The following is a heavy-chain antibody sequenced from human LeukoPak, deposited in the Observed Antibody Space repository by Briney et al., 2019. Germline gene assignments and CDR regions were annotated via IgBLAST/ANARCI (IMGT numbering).Heavy chain of an antibody. CDR3: ARDSGERGSGSYLIAY. Sequence: GASVKVSCKASGYTFTGYYMHWVRQAPGQGLERMGWINPNSGGTNYAQKFQGRVTMTRDTSISTAYMELSRLGSDDTAVYYCARDSGERGSGSYLIAYWGQGTLVTVSS. J-gene: IGHJ4*02. CDR2: INPNSGGT. D-gene: IGHD3-10*01. V-gene: IGHV1-2*02. CDR1: GYTFTGYY.